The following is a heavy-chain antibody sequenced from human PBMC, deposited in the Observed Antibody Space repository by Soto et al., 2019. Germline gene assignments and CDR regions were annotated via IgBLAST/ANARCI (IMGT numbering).Heavy chain of an antibody. D-gene: IGHD4-17*01. CDR3: ARWYGGSLDY. V-gene: IGHV4-59*01. J-gene: IGHJ4*02. CDR1: GGSIRSYY. CDR2: IYYSGST. Sequence: QVQLQESGPGLVKPSETLSLTYTVSGGSIRSYYWSWIRQPPGKGLEWIGYIYYSGSTNYNPSLTSRATISVDTSKNQFSLKLSSVTAADTAVYYCARWYGGSLDYWGQGSLVTVSS.